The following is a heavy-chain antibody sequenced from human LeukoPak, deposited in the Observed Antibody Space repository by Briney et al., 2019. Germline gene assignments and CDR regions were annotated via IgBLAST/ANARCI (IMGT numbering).Heavy chain of an antibody. J-gene: IGHJ4*02. Sequence: PGGSLRLSCAASGFTFSSYGMHWVRQAPGKGLEWVAFIRYDGSSKYNADSVKGRFTISRDNSKNTLYLQMNSLRAEDTAVYYCAKDITIFGVVLTIDYCGQGTLVTVSS. CDR1: GFTFSSYG. CDR2: IRYDGSSK. CDR3: AKDITIFGVVLTIDY. D-gene: IGHD3-3*01. V-gene: IGHV3-30*02.